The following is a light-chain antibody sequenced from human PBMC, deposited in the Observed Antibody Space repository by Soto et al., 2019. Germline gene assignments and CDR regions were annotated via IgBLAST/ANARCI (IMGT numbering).Light chain of an antibody. CDR2: GAS. CDR3: QQYNNWPPWT. CDR1: QSVSSN. Sequence: EIVMTQSPATLSVSPGERATLSCRASQSVSSNLAWYQQKPGQAPRLLIYGASTRATGIPARVSGSGSGTEFTLTISSLQSEDFAVYYCQQYNNWPPWTFGQGTKVAIK. V-gene: IGKV3-15*01. J-gene: IGKJ1*01.